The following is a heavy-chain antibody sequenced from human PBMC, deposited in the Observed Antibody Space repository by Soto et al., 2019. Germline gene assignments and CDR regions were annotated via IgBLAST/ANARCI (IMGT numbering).Heavy chain of an antibody. CDR1: GFTFSNYA. Sequence: GGALRLSCAASGFTFSNYAMTWVRQAPRKVLEWVAVIRDDGCNTYYADSVKGRFTISRDNSKNTLYLQMNSLRAEDTAVYYCAKTPSLYYYYYMDVWGKGTTVTVSS. V-gene: IGHV3-33*06. CDR2: IRDDGCNT. J-gene: IGHJ6*03. CDR3: AKTPSLYYYYYMDV.